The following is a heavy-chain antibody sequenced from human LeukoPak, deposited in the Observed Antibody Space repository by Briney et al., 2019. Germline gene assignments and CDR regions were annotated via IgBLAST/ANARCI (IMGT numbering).Heavy chain of an antibody. D-gene: IGHD3-22*01. CDR1: GFTFSSYA. J-gene: IGHJ4*02. CDR3: AKSITMIVVVIKAFDY. Sequence: GGSLRLSCAASGFTFSSYAMSWVRQAPGKALEWVSAISGSGGSTYYADSVKGRFTISRDNSKNTLYLQMNSLRAEDTAVYYCAKSITMIVVVIKAFDYWGQGTLVTVSS. V-gene: IGHV3-23*01. CDR2: ISGSGGST.